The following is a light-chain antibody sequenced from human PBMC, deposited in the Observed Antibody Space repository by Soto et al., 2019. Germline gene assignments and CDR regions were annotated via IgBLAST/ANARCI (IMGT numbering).Light chain of an antibody. CDR3: VQALQTPPT. CDR2: LGS. J-gene: IGKJ4*01. V-gene: IGKV2-28*01. Sequence: DLVMTQSPLSLPVTPGEPASISCRSSQSLLHSNGYNYLDWYLQKPGQSPQLLIYLGSNRASGAPDRFSGSRSGTEFTLKISRVEAEDVGVYYCVQALQTPPTFGGGTKVEIK. CDR1: QSLLHSNGYNY.